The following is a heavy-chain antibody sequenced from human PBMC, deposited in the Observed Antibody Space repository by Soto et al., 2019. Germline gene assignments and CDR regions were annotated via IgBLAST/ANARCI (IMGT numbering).Heavy chain of an antibody. Sequence: SETLSLTCTVSGVSISSGDYYLRWIRQPPGKGLEWIGYIYYSGSTYYNPSLKSRVTISVDTSKNQFSLKLSSVTAADTAVYYCARDHYVYDILTGYGYYYGMDVWGQGTTVTVS. CDR3: ARDHYVYDILTGYGYYYGMDV. CDR1: GVSISSGDYY. CDR2: IYYSGST. V-gene: IGHV4-30-4*01. D-gene: IGHD3-9*01. J-gene: IGHJ6*02.